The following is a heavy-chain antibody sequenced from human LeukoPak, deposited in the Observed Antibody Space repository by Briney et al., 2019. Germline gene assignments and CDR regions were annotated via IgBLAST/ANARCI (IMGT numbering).Heavy chain of an antibody. Sequence: GGSLRLSCAASGFSFRDFWMTWVRQAPGKGLEGVANINQGGSVKYYVDSVKGRFTISRDDAESSLYVQMNSLRDEATAVYYCARFGYSGWNLEYWGQGTLVTVSS. CDR3: ARFGYSGWNLEY. D-gene: IGHD5-12*01. J-gene: IGHJ4*02. CDR2: INQGGSVK. V-gene: IGHV3-7*01. CDR1: GFSFRDFW.